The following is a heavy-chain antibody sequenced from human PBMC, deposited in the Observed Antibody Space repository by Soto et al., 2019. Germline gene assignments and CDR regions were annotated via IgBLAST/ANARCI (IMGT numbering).Heavy chain of an antibody. D-gene: IGHD4-17*01. CDR3: ATLVYGETNDAFDI. Sequence: GGSLRLSCAASGFTFSSYGMHWVRQAPGKGLEWVAVISYDGSNKYYADSVKGRFPISRDNSKNTLYLQMNSLRAEDTAVYYCATLVYGETNDAFDIWGQGTMVTVSS. V-gene: IGHV3-30*03. J-gene: IGHJ3*02. CDR2: ISYDGSNK. CDR1: GFTFSSYG.